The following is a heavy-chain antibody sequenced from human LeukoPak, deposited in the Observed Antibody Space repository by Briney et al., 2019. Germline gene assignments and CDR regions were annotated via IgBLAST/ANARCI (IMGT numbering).Heavy chain of an antibody. J-gene: IGHJ3*02. CDR1: GGSISSSSYY. Sequence: PSETLSLTCTVSGGSISSSSYYWGWIRHPPGKGLEWIGSIYYSGSTYYNPSLKSRVTISVDTSKNQFSLKLSSVTAADTAVYYCARVGIVVVPAASYDAFDIWGQGTMVTVSS. CDR2: IYYSGST. CDR3: ARVGIVVVPAASYDAFDI. D-gene: IGHD2-2*03. V-gene: IGHV4-39*07.